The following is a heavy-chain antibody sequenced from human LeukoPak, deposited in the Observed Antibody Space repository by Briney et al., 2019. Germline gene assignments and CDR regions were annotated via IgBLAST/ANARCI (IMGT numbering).Heavy chain of an antibody. D-gene: IGHD2-2*01. Sequence: GESLKISCKGSGCSFTSYWLGWVRQMPGKGLEWMGIIYPGDSDTRSNPSFQGQVTISADKSISTAYLQWSRLKASDTAMYYCARGIVVVPVPGLDAFDIWGQGTMVTVSS. CDR1: GCSFTSYW. V-gene: IGHV5-51*01. CDR3: ARGIVVVPVPGLDAFDI. CDR2: IYPGDSDT. J-gene: IGHJ3*02.